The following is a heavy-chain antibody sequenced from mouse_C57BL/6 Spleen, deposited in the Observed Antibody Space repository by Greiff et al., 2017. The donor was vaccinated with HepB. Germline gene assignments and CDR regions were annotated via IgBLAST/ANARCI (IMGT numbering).Heavy chain of an antibody. CDR1: GYTFTSYW. CDR3: ARWEDYDYDSYFDY. Sequence: QVQLQQPGAELVKPGASVKLSCKASGYTFTSYWMHWVKQRPGRGLEWIGRIDPKSGGTKYNKKFKSKATLTVDKPSSTAYMQLSSLASEDSAVYYWARWEDYDYDSYFDYWGQGTTLTVSS. V-gene: IGHV1-72*01. CDR2: IDPKSGGT. D-gene: IGHD2-4*01. J-gene: IGHJ2*01.